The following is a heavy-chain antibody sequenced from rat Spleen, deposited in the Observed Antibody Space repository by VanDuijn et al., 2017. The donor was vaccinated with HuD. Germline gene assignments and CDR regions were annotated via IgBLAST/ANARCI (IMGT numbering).Heavy chain of an antibody. Sequence: EVQLQESGPGLVKPSQSLSLTCSVTFYSITSSYRWSWIRKFPGNKLEWMGYINSAGSTNYNPSLKSRISITRDTSKNQFFLQVNSVTTEDTATYYCVSERLGVEEWGQGVMVTVSS. CDR2: INSAGST. CDR3: VSERLGVEE. CDR1: FYSITSSYR. J-gene: IGHJ2*01. V-gene: IGHV3-3*01. D-gene: IGHD4-3*01.